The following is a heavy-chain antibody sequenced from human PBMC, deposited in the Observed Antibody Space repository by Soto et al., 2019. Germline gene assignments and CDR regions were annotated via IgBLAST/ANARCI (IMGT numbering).Heavy chain of an antibody. D-gene: IGHD5-12*01. CDR1: GFTFSSYA. J-gene: IGHJ4*02. Sequence: PGGSLRLSCAASGFTFSSYAMHWVRQAPGKGLEWVAVISYDGSNKYYADSVKGRFTISRDNSKNTLYLQMNSLRAEDTAVYYCARVEMATIGGGYFDYWGQGTLVTVSS. CDR3: ARVEMATIGGGYFDY. V-gene: IGHV3-30-3*01. CDR2: ISYDGSNK.